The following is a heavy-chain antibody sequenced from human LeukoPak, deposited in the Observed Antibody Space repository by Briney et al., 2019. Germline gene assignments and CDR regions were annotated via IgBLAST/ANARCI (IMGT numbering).Heavy chain of an antibody. J-gene: IGHJ4*02. CDR1: GYTFTSYY. CDR2: INPSGGST. Sequence: GGSLRLSCAASGYTFTSYYMHWVRQAPGQGLEWMGIINPSGGSTSYAQKFQGRVTMTRDMSTSTVYMELSSLRSEDTAVYYCARVVGATGEREYYFDYWGQGTLVTVSS. D-gene: IGHD1-26*01. V-gene: IGHV1-46*01. CDR3: ARVVGATGEREYYFDY.